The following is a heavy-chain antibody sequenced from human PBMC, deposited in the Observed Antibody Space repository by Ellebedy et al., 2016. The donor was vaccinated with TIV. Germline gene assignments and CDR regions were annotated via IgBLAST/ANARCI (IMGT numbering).Heavy chain of an antibody. CDR3: ARSIVGANFDY. J-gene: IGHJ4*02. D-gene: IGHD1-26*01. V-gene: IGHV1-18*01. CDR1: GYTFTSYG. Sequence: AASVKVSCKTSGYTFTSYGITWVRQAPGQGLEWMGWISAYNGNTNYAQDLQGRVTMTTDTSTNTAYMGLRSLRSDDTAVYYCARSIVGANFDYWGQGTLVTVSS. CDR2: ISAYNGNT.